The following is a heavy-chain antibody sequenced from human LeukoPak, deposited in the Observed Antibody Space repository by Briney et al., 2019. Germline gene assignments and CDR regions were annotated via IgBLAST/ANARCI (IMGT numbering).Heavy chain of an antibody. V-gene: IGHV3-33*01. CDR2: IWHDGNNK. CDR1: GFNFNDYG. J-gene: IGHJ4*02. Sequence: GGSLRLSCAASGFNFNDYGMHWVRQAPGKGLEWVAIIWHDGNNKYYADSVRGRFTISRDNSKNTLYLEMNSLRAEDTAVYYCARDGAYTYTYWGQGTLVIVSS. CDR3: ARDGAYTYTY. D-gene: IGHD5-18*01.